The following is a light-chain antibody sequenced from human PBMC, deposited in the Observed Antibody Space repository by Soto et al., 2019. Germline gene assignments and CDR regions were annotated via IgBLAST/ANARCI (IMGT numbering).Light chain of an antibody. CDR3: AAWDDSLSGPSYV. CDR1: SSNIGSNY. CDR2: RNN. V-gene: IGLV1-47*01. Sequence: QSVLTQPPSASGPPGQRVTISCSGSSSNIGSNYVYWYQQLPGTAPKLLIYRNNQRPSGVPDRFSGSKSGTSASLAISGLRSEDEADYYCAAWDDSLSGPSYVFGTGTKLTVL. J-gene: IGLJ1*01.